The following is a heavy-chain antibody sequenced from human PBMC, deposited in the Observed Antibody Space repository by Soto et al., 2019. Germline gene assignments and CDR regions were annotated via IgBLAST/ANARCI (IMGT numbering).Heavy chain of an antibody. Sequence: HPXGSLRLSCAAAGFTFSSYDMHWVRQAPGKGLEWVAVISYDGSNKYYADSVKGRFTISRDNSKNTLYLQMNSLRAEDTAVYYCARDKRFFDYWGQGTLVTVSS. J-gene: IGHJ4*02. CDR3: ARDKRFFDY. V-gene: IGHV3-30-3*01. CDR1: GFTFSSYD. CDR2: ISYDGSNK.